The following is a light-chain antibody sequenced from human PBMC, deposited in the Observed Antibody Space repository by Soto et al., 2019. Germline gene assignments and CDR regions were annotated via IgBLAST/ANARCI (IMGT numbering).Light chain of an antibody. CDR3: QQANSFPIT. V-gene: IGKV3-20*01. CDR1: QTVTSGY. J-gene: IGKJ5*01. CDR2: RAS. Sequence: EIVLTQSPDTLSLSPGERATLSCRASQTVTSGYLAWYQQKPGQAPRLLIYRASSRATGIPDRFSGSGYGTDFTLTISSLQPEDFATYYCQQANSFPITFGQGTRLEIK.